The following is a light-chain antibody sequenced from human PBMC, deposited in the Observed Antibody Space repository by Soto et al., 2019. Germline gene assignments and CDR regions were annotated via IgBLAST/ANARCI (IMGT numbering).Light chain of an antibody. CDR3: QQYNTYSPWT. CDR1: QSISSW. J-gene: IGKJ1*01. CDR2: KAS. V-gene: IGKV1-5*03. Sequence: DIQMTQSPSTLSASVGDRVTITCRASQSISSWLAWYQQKPGKAPKLLIYKASSLESGVPSRFSGSGSGTEFILTITSLQPDDFASYYCQQYNTYSPWTFGQGTKVEIK.